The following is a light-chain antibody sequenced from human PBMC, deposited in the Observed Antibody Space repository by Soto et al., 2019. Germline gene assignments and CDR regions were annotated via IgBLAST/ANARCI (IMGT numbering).Light chain of an antibody. V-gene: IGKV3-11*01. CDR2: DAS. J-gene: IGKJ5*01. CDR1: QSVNSY. Sequence: EIVLTQSPATLSLSPGERATLSCRATQSVNSYLNWYQQKRGQAPRLLIYDASNRATGIPARFSGSGYGTDFTLSISSLEPEDFAVYYCQQRSKWPITFGQGTRLEIK. CDR3: QQRSKWPIT.